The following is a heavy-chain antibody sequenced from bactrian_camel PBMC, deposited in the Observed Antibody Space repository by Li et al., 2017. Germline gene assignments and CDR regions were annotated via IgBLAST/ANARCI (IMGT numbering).Heavy chain of an antibody. CDR3: AADAKAVAPWDWVGGYNY. V-gene: IGHV3S40*01. J-gene: IGHJ4*01. CDR1: GYTYRQPC. D-gene: IGHD5*01. Sequence: DVQLVESGGGSVQAGGSLRLSCVASGYTYRQPCMGWFRQAPGKEREGIAALWSGGGSAYYSDSVKGRFAISQDNAKNTLYLQMNELMDEDTAVYYCAADAKAVAPWDWVGGYNYWGQGTQVTVS. CDR2: LWSGGGSA.